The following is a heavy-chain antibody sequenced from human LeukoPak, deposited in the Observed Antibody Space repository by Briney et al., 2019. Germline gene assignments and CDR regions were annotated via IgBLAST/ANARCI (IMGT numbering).Heavy chain of an antibody. J-gene: IGHJ6*02. CDR1: GFTFDDYA. V-gene: IGHV3-9*01. D-gene: IGHD2-2*01. CDR2: ISWNSGSI. CDR3: AKEGIVVVPAAPGLDYYGMDV. Sequence: GRSLRLSCAASGFTFDDYAMHWVRQAPGKGLEWVSGISWNSGSIGYADSVKGRFTISRDNAKNSLYLQMNSLRAEDTALYYCAKEGIVVVPAAPGLDYYGMDVWGQGTTVTVSS.